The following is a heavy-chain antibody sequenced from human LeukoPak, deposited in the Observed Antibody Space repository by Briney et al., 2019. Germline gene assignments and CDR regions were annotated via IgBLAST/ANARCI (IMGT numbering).Heavy chain of an antibody. J-gene: IGHJ3*02. CDR1: GFTFSSYW. V-gene: IGHV3-23*01. CDR2: ISGSGGST. D-gene: IGHD5-12*01. CDR3: AKVGRWLQLRGRDAFDI. Sequence: GGSLRLSCAASGFTFSSYWMSWVRQAPGKGLEWVSAISGSGGSTYYADSVKGRFTISRDNSKNTLYLQMNSLRAEDTAVYYCAKVGRWLQLRGRDAFDIWGQGTMVTVSS.